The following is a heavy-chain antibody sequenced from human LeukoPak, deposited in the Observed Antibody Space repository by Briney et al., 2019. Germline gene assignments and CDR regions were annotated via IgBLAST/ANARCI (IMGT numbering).Heavy chain of an antibody. J-gene: IGHJ4*02. CDR3: ARAKWELLTDY. Sequence: GGSLRLSCAASGFTFSRYWMSWVRQAPGKGLEWVANIKQDGSEKYYVDSVKGRFTISRDNAKNSLYLQMNSLRAEDTAVYYCARAKWELLTDYWGQGTLVTVSS. D-gene: IGHD1-26*01. CDR1: GFTFSRYW. V-gene: IGHV3-7*03. CDR2: IKQDGSEK.